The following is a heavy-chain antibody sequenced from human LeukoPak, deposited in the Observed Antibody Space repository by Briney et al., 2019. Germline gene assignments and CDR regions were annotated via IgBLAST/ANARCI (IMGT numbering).Heavy chain of an antibody. CDR3: AKDYYGSGSWNDY. D-gene: IGHD3-10*01. Sequence: ASVKVSCKASGYTFTSYGISWVRQAPGQGLEWMGWISAYNGNTNYAQKFQGRVTMTRDTSTSTAYMEVSRLRSDDTAIYYCAKDYYGSGSWNDYWGQGTLVTVSS. CDR1: GYTFTSYG. J-gene: IGHJ4*02. CDR2: ISAYNGNT. V-gene: IGHV1-18*01.